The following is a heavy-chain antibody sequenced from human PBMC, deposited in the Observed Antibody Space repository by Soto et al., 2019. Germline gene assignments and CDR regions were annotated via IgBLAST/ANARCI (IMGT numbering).Heavy chain of an antibody. Sequence: SVMVTCTASGSTFRTPALQWVRQARGQRLEWIGWIVVGGVNTNYAQKFQERVTITRDVSTSTAYMELSSLRSEDTAVYYCATIPVSYDDKRGPPKAYFGYWG. V-gene: IGHV1-58*01. CDR3: ATIPVSYDDKRGPPKAYFGY. D-gene: IGHD3-16*01. CDR2: IVVGGVNT. CDR1: GSTFRTPA. J-gene: IGHJ4*01.